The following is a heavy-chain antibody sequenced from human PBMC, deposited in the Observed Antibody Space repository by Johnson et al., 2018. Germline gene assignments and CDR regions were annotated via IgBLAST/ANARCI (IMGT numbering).Heavy chain of an antibody. Sequence: VQLQESGGGLVQPGGSLRLSCAASGFTFDDYAMHWVRQAPGKGLEWVSGISWNSGSIGYADSVKGRFTISRDNAKNSLYLQMNSLRDEDTAVYYCARDSTRGYGMDVWGQGTTVTVSS. D-gene: IGHD5/OR15-5a*01. J-gene: IGHJ6*02. CDR3: ARDSTRGYGMDV. CDR1: GFTFDDYA. V-gene: IGHV3-9*01. CDR2: ISWNSGSI.